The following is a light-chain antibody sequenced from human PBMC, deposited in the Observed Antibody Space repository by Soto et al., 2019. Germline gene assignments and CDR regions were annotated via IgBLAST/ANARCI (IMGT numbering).Light chain of an antibody. J-gene: IGKJ1*01. CDR1: QSISSY. V-gene: IGKV1-39*01. CDR3: QPSYSTPWT. Sequence: DIQMTQSPSSLSASVGDRVTITCRASQSISSYLNWYQHKPGKAPKLLIYAASSLQSGVPSRFSGSGSGTDFTLTINSLQPEDFATYSCQPSYSTPWTFGQGTKVEIK. CDR2: AAS.